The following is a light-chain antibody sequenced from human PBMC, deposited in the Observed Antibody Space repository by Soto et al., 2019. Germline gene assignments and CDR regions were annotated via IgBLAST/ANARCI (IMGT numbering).Light chain of an antibody. Sequence: QSALTQPASVSGSPGQSITISCTGTSSDVGGYDYVSWYQQHPGKAPNFVIYEVTNRPSGVSHRFSGSKSGNTASLTISGLQAEDEADYYCSSYTTTSPYVFGAGTKVTVL. V-gene: IGLV2-14*01. CDR2: EVT. CDR3: SSYTTTSPYV. J-gene: IGLJ1*01. CDR1: SSDVGGYDY.